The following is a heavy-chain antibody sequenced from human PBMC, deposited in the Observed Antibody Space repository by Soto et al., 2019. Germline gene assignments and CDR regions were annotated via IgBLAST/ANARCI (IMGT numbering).Heavy chain of an antibody. CDR3: ARDQVTIFGVVAYYFDY. J-gene: IGHJ4*02. CDR2: IIPIFGTA. V-gene: IGHV1-69*13. CDR1: GGTFSSYA. Sequence: SSVKVSCKASGGTFSSYAISWVRQAPGQGLEWMGGIIPIFGTANYAQKFQGRVTITADESTSTAYMELSSLRSEDTAVYYCARDQVTIFGVVAYYFDYWGQGTLVTVSS. D-gene: IGHD3-3*01.